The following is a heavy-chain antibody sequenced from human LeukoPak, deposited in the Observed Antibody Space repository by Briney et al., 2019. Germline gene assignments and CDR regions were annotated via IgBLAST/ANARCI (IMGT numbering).Heavy chain of an antibody. D-gene: IGHD6-19*01. J-gene: IGHJ3*02. V-gene: IGHV3-23*01. CDR1: GFTFSSYA. Sequence: GGSLRLSCAASGFTFSSYAMSWVRQAPGKGLEWVSAISVGVGSTYYADSVKGRFTIYRDNSKNTLYLEMNSLTVEDTAVYYCAKVPYSSGFNGDAFDIWGQGTMVTVSS. CDR2: ISVGVGST. CDR3: AKVPYSSGFNGDAFDI.